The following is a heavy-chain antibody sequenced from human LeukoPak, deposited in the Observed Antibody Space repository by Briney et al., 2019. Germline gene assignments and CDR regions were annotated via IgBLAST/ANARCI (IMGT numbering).Heavy chain of an antibody. CDR2: INPNSGGT. D-gene: IGHD3-16*01. V-gene: IGHV1-2*02. CDR1: GYTFTGYY. CDR3: ARGKAERGGGYYYGMDV. Sequence: ASVKVSCKASGYTFTGYYMHWVRQAPGQVLEWMGWINPNSGGTNYAQKFQGRVTMTRDTSLSTAYMELRILRSDDAAEHYCARGKAERGGGYYYGMDVWGQGTTVTVSS. J-gene: IGHJ6*02.